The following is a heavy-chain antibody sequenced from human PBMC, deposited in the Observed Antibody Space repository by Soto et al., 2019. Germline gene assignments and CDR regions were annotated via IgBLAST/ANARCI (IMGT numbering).Heavy chain of an antibody. CDR2: ISWNSGSI. D-gene: IGHD6-13*01. J-gene: IGHJ5*02. CDR3: AKDIGQQLARVSWFDP. Sequence: EVQLVESGGGLVQPGRSLRLSCAASGFAFDDYAMHWVRQAPGKGLEWVSGISWNSGSIGYADSVKGRFTISRDNAKNSLYLQMNSLRAEDTALYYCAKDIGQQLARVSWFDPWGQGTLVTVSS. V-gene: IGHV3-9*01. CDR1: GFAFDDYA.